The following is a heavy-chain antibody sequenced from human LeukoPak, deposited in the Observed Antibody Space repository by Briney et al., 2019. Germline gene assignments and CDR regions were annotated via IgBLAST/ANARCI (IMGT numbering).Heavy chain of an antibody. D-gene: IGHD5-12*01. CDR3: ARVGYSGYDSHYYYGMDV. CDR1: GGSISSGDYY. Sequence: SETLSLTCTVSGGSISSGDYYWSWIRQPPGKGLEWIGYIYYSGSTYYNPSLKSRVTISVDTSKNQFFLKLSSVTAADTAVYYCARVGYSGYDSHYYYGMDVWGKGTTVTVSS. V-gene: IGHV4-30-4*01. J-gene: IGHJ6*04. CDR2: IYYSGST.